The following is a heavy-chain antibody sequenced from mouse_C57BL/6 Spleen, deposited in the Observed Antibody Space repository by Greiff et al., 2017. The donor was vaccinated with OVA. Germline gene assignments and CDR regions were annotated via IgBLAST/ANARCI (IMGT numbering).Heavy chain of an antibody. CDR3: ARRWGYYGSKEVDY. CDR1: GYTFTSYW. D-gene: IGHD1-1*01. V-gene: IGHV1-55*01. Sequence: QVQLKQPGAELVKPGASVKMSCKASGYTFTSYWITWVKQRPGQGLEWIGDIYPGSGSTNYNEKFKSKATLTVDTSSSTAYMQLSSLTSEDSAVYYCARRWGYYGSKEVDYWGQGTSVTVSS. CDR2: IYPGSGST. J-gene: IGHJ4*01.